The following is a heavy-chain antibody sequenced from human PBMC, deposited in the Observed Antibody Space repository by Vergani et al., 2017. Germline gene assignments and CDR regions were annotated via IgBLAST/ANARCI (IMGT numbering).Heavy chain of an antibody. CDR1: GGSFTSYH. CDR2: IDHTGRP. V-gene: IGHV4-34*01. CDR3: SRVNTKANGHLYYYYYMDV. Sequence: QVQLQQWGGGLLKPSETLSLTCVVNGGSFTSYHWTWIRQSPGEGLEWVGDIDHTGRPDYNPSLKSRLTMSVEKSRNQFSLTLNSVTATDTAIYFCSRVNTKANGHLYYYYYMDVWGQGTAVTVS. D-gene: IGHD2-8*01. J-gene: IGHJ6*03.